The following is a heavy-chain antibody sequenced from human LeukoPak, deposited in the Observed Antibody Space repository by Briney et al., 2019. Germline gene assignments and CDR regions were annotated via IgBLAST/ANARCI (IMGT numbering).Heavy chain of an antibody. J-gene: IGHJ4*02. Sequence: PSETLSLTCTVSGGSISSYYWSWLRQPPGKGLEWIGEINHSGSTNYNPSLKSRVTISVDTSKNQFSLKLSSVTAADTAVYYCARSSDYGDLPWGQGTLVTVSS. CDR1: GGSISSYY. CDR2: INHSGST. CDR3: ARSSDYGDLP. D-gene: IGHD4-17*01. V-gene: IGHV4-34*01.